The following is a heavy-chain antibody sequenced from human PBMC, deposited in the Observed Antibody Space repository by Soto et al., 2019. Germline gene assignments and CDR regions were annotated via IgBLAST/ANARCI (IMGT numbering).Heavy chain of an antibody. CDR2: MYNTGST. Sequence: QVQLQESGPGLVKPSETLSLTSTVSGSTINRYYWSWIRQPPGNGLEWIGYMYNTGSTVYNPSFKSRVTISVDTTKNQFSLKLNPVTAADTAVYYCARDLWGYCGTDCYPLDVWGQGTTVTVSS. CDR1: GSTINRYY. V-gene: IGHV4-59*01. D-gene: IGHD2-21*02. J-gene: IGHJ6*02. CDR3: ARDLWGYCGTDCYPLDV.